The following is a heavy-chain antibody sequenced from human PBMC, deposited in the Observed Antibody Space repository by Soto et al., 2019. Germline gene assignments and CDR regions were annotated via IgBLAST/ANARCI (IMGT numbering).Heavy chain of an antibody. CDR1: SITFSNYA. CDR2: ISATGGTT. V-gene: IGHV3-23*01. J-gene: IGHJ4*02. CDR3: AKEMYGDYLKYYFDG. D-gene: IGHD4-17*01. Sequence: GGALRLSWASSSITFSNYAMHLVRQAPARGLEWVSTISATGGTTYYAASVKGRFTISRDISKNTLYLEMNSLRAEDTAVYYCAKEMYGDYLKYYFDGWGQGT.